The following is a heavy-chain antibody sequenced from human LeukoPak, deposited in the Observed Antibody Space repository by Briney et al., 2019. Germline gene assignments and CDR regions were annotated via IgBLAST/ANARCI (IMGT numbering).Heavy chain of an antibody. CDR2: ISSSGSYI. CDR1: GFTFSTYS. J-gene: IGHJ4*02. Sequence: GGSLRLSCAASGFTFSTYSMNWVRQAPGKGLEWVSSISSSGSYIYYADSVKGRFTISRDNAKNSLYLQMNSLRAEDTAVYYCARDLSSAWYYQFDYWGQGTLVTVSS. V-gene: IGHV3-21*01. CDR3: ARDLSSAWYYQFDY. D-gene: IGHD6-19*01.